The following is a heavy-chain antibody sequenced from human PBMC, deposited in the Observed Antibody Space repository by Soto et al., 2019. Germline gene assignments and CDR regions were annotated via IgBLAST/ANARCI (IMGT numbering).Heavy chain of an antibody. Sequence: GGSLRLSCAASGFTFSMYWMHWVRQVPGKGPEWVSVIYTAGGTNYADSVKGRFIISRDNSKNTLYLQMNSLRAEDTAVYYCARALPVAKGGFDPWGQGTLVTVSS. CDR2: IYTAGGT. V-gene: IGHV3-53*01. J-gene: IGHJ5*02. D-gene: IGHD2-2*01. CDR1: GFTFSMYW. CDR3: ARALPVAKGGFDP.